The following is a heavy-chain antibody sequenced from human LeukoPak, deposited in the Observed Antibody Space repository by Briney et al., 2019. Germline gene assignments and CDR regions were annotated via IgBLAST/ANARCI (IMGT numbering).Heavy chain of an antibody. Sequence: PGGSLRLSCATSGFTFSGYSMNWFRQAPGKGLEWVAAISRTGDSITYADSVRGRFTISRDNAKDSLYLQMNSLRAEDTAVYFCARENNRECSTSSCPRDYWGQGTLVTASS. J-gene: IGHJ4*02. CDR2: ISRTGDSI. CDR3: ARENNRECSTSSCPRDY. D-gene: IGHD2-2*01. CDR1: GFTFSGYS. V-gene: IGHV3-21*01.